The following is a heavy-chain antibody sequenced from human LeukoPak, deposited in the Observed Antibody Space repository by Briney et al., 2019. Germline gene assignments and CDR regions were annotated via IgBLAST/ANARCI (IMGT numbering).Heavy chain of an antibody. J-gene: IGHJ4*02. Sequence: GGSLRLSCAASGFNFDDYAMHWVRQAPGKGLEWVSGISWNSDKIGYADSVKGRFTISRDNAKKSLYLQMNSLRAEDTAVYYCARDGSSWLFDYWGQGTLVTVSS. CDR2: ISWNSDKI. D-gene: IGHD6-13*01. CDR3: ARDGSSWLFDY. V-gene: IGHV3-9*01. CDR1: GFNFDDYA.